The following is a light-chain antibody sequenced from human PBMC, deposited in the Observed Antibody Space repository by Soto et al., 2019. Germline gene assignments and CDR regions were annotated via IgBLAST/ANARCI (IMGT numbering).Light chain of an antibody. Sequence: QSVLTQPASVSGSPGQSITISCTGTSSDVGGYNYVSWYQQHPGKAPKLMIYDVSNRPSGVSNRFSGSKSGNTASLTISGLPAEDEADYYCSSYTSSSTYEVFGGGTKLTVL. CDR1: SSDVGGYNY. V-gene: IGLV2-14*01. J-gene: IGLJ2*01. CDR3: SSYTSSSTYEV. CDR2: DVS.